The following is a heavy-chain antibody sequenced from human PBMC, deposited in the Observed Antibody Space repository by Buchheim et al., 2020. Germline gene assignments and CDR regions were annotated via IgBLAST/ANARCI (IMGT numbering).Heavy chain of an antibody. V-gene: IGHV4-31*03. Sequence: QVQLQESGPGLVKPSQTLSLTCTVSGGSISSGGYYWSWIRQHPGKGLEWIGYIYYSVSTYYNPSLKSRVTISVDTSKNQFSLKLSSVTAADTAVYYCARMAYYDFWSGYYNAFNWFDPWGQGTL. CDR3: ARMAYYDFWSGYYNAFNWFDP. CDR2: IYYSVST. J-gene: IGHJ5*02. CDR1: GGSISSGGYY. D-gene: IGHD3-3*01.